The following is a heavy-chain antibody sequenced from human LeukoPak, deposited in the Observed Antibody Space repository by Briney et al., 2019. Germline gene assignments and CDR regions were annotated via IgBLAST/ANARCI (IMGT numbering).Heavy chain of an antibody. Sequence: GGSLRLSCAASGFTFSSYAMSRVRQAPWKGLEWVSTISGGGVTTYYADSVKGRFTISRDNSKNTLYLQMNSLRAEDTALYYCAKDGWVTTTTREDYWGQGTLVTVSS. CDR2: ISGGGVTT. D-gene: IGHD4-17*01. J-gene: IGHJ4*02. CDR1: GFTFSSYA. V-gene: IGHV3-23*01. CDR3: AKDGWVTTTTREDY.